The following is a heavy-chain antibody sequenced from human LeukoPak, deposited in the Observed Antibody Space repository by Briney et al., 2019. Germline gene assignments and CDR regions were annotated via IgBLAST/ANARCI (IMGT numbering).Heavy chain of an antibody. Sequence: SVKVSCKASGGTFSSYASSWVRQAPGQGLEWMGGIIPIFGTANYAQKFQGRVTITADKSTSTAYMELSSLRSEDTAVYYCATRPMVVTAIRAFDYWGQGTLVTVSS. CDR2: IIPIFGTA. J-gene: IGHJ4*02. CDR1: GGTFSSYA. D-gene: IGHD2-21*02. CDR3: ATRPMVVTAIRAFDY. V-gene: IGHV1-69*06.